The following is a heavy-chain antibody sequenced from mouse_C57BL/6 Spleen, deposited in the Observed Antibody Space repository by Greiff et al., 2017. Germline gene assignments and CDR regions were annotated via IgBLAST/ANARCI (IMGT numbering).Heavy chain of an antibody. CDR1: GYAFSSSW. J-gene: IGHJ3*01. Sequence: QVQLKESGPELVKPGASVKISCKASGYAFSSSWMNWVKQRPGKGLEWIGRIYPGDGDTNYNGKFKGKATLTADKSSSTAYMQLSSLTSEDSAVYFWARASGTSFAYWGQGTLVTVSA. CDR2: IYPGDGDT. CDR3: ARASGTSFAY. V-gene: IGHV1-82*01. D-gene: IGHD4-1*01.